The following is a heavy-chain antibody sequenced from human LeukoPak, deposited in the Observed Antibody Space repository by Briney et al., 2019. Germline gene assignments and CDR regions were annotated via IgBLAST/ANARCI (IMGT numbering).Heavy chain of an antibody. D-gene: IGHD6-13*01. J-gene: IGHJ5*02. Sequence: GGSLRLSCAASGFTFSSYSMNWVRQAPGKGLEWVSYIGSSSSTIYYADSVKGRFTISRDNAKNSLYLQMNSLRDEDTAVYYCARTSYSSSWYGYNWFDPWGQGTLVTVSS. CDR3: ARTSYSSSWYGYNWFDP. CDR2: IGSSSSTI. CDR1: GFTFSSYS. V-gene: IGHV3-48*02.